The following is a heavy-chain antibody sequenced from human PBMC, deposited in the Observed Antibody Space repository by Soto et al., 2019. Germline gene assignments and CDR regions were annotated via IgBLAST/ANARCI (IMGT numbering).Heavy chain of an antibody. CDR1: RFTFSSYA. CDR2: ISAGGGST. Sequence: PGGSLSLSCAASRFTFSSYAMSWVRQAPGKGLEWVSSISAGGGSTYYADSGKGRFTISRDNSKNTLYLQMNSLRAEDTALYFCAKGAAFYYYFRMDVWGQGTTVTVS. CDR3: AKGAAFYYYFRMDV. J-gene: IGHJ6*02. V-gene: IGHV3-23*01. D-gene: IGHD2-15*01.